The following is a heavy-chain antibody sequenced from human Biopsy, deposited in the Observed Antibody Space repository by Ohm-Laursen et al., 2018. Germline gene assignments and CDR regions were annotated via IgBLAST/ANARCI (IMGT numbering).Heavy chain of an antibody. CDR1: GGSMTGYE. V-gene: IGHV4-59*01. CDR2: IYYSGGT. J-gene: IGHJ3*02. Sequence: TLSLTWSVSGGSMTGYEWSWIRPAPGKGLEWIGYIYYSGGTKYNPSLASRVTFSVDMSKSQFSLKLYSATAADTAVYYCARVEAGTYDALDIWGHGTLVAVSA. CDR3: ARVEAGTYDALDI. D-gene: IGHD1-26*01.